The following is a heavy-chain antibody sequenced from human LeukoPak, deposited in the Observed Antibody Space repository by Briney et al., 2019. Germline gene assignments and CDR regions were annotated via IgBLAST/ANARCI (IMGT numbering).Heavy chain of an antibody. CDR2: IIPIFGTA. Sequence: ASVKVSCKASGYTFTGYYMHWVRQAPGQGLEWMGGIIPIFGTANYAQKFQGRVTITADESTSTAYMELSSLRSEDTAVYYCARDWSYSGSSLGYWGQGTLVTVSS. D-gene: IGHD1-26*01. CDR1: GYTFTGYY. CDR3: ARDWSYSGSSLGY. J-gene: IGHJ4*02. V-gene: IGHV1-69*13.